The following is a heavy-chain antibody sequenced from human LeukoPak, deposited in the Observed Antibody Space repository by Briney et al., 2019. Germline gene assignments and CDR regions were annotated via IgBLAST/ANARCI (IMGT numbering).Heavy chain of an antibody. J-gene: IGHJ5*02. Sequence: ASVKVSCKASGYTFTGYYMHWVRQAPGQGLEWMGWINPNSGGTNYAQKFQGRVTMTRDTSISTAYMELSRLRSDDPAVYYCARDNSVRDEAWWFSPWGQGTLVTVSS. CDR1: GYTFTGYY. CDR2: INPNSGGT. V-gene: IGHV1-2*02. CDR3: ARDNSVRDEAWWFSP. D-gene: IGHD5-24*01.